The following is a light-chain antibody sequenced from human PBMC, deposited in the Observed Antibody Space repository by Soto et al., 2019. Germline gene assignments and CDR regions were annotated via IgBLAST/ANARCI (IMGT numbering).Light chain of an antibody. V-gene: IGKV1-39*01. CDR3: QQSYSHLGT. CDR1: QSISSY. CDR2: AAS. J-gene: IGKJ1*01. Sequence: DIQMTQSPSSLSASVGDRVTITFRASQSISSYLNWYQQKPGKAPKLLIYAASSLQSGVPSRFSGSGSGTDFTLTISSLQPEDFATYYCQQSYSHLGTFGQGTKVDI.